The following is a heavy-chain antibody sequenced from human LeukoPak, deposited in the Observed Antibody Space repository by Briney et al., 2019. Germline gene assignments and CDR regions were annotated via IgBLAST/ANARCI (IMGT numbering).Heavy chain of an antibody. J-gene: IGHJ3*02. Sequence: AAVKVSCKASGYTFTSYDSNGVGQAGGRGRDWMGWIYPDSGNTGYAQKFQGRVTMTRDTSISRAYMELSRLRSDDTALYYCARDARYFDWLTPALGAFDIWGQGTMVTVSS. CDR2: IYPDSGNT. CDR1: GYTFTSYD. CDR3: ARDARYFDWLTPALGAFDI. D-gene: IGHD3-9*01. V-gene: IGHV1-8*02.